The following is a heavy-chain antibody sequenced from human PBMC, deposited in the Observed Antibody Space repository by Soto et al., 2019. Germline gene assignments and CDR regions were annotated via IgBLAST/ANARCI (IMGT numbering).Heavy chain of an antibody. D-gene: IGHD6-13*01. CDR1: GYTFTGYY. J-gene: IGHJ6*02. Sequence: ASVKVSCAASGYTFTGYYMHWVLQAPGQGLEWMGWINPNSGGTNYAQKFQGRVTMTRDTSISTAYMELSRLRSDDTAVYYCASVRQQLVRHYYGMDVWGQGTTVIVSS. V-gene: IGHV1-2*02. CDR2: INPNSGGT. CDR3: ASVRQQLVRHYYGMDV.